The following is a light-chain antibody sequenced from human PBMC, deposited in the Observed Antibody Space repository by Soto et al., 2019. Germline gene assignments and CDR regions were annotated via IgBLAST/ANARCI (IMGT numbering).Light chain of an antibody. CDR3: QQYNNWPPYT. J-gene: IGKJ2*01. Sequence: EIVMTQSPATLSVSPGERATLSCRASQSVNSNLAWYQQKPGQAPRLLIYGASTRATGIPARFSGSGSGTEFTLTISSLQSEDFAVYYWQQYNNWPPYTFGQGTKLEIK. CDR1: QSVNSN. V-gene: IGKV3-15*01. CDR2: GAS.